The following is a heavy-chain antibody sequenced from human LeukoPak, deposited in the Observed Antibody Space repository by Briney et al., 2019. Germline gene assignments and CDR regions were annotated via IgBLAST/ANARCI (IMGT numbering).Heavy chain of an antibody. Sequence: EASVKVSCKASGYTFTSYDINWVRQATGQGLEWMGWMNPNSGNTGYAQKFQGRVTMTRNTSISTAYMELSSLRPEDTAVYYCARGSSSWYIISYYYYYYMDVWGKGTTVTISS. V-gene: IGHV1-8*01. J-gene: IGHJ6*03. CDR2: MNPNSGNT. CDR1: GYTFTSYD. CDR3: ARGSSSWYIISYYYYYYMDV. D-gene: IGHD6-13*01.